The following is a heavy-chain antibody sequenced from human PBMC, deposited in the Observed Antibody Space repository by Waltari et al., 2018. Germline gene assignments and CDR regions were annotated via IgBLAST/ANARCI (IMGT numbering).Heavy chain of an antibody. CDR1: GFTFSSYA. CDR2: ISYDGSNK. J-gene: IGHJ4*02. D-gene: IGHD5-12*01. CDR3: ARDPGYSGYDGFDY. V-gene: IGHV3-30-3*01. Sequence: QVQLVESGGGVVQPGRSLRLSCAASGFTFSSYAMHWVRQAPGKGLEWVAVISYDGSNKYYADSVKGRFTISRDNSKNTLYLQMNSLRAEDTAVYYCARDPGYSGYDGFDYWGQGTLVTVSS.